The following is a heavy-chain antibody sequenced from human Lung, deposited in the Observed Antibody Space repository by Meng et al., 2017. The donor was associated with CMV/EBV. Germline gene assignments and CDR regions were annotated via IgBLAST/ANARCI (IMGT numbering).Heavy chain of an antibody. D-gene: IGHD2-21*02. J-gene: IGHJ4*02. V-gene: IGHV1-2*02. Sequence: QVQLVQSGAEVKKPXASVKVSCKASGYTFTGYYMHWVRQAPGQGLEWMGWINPNSGGTNYAQKFQGRVTMTRDTSISTAYMELSRLRSDDTAVYYCVTYCGVDCYSGFDYWGQGTLVTVSS. CDR3: VTYCGVDCYSGFDY. CDR2: INPNSGGT. CDR1: GYTFTGYY.